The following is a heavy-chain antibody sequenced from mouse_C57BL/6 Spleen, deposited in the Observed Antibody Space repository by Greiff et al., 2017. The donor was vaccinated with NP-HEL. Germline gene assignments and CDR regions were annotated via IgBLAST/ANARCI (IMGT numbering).Heavy chain of an antibody. CDR1: GYTFTSYW. J-gene: IGHJ3*01. D-gene: IGHD1-1*01. V-gene: IGHV1-52*01. CDR3: ARENDYGSGYEFAD. Sequence: VQLQQPGAELVRPGSSVKLSCTASGYTFTSYWMHWVQQRPIQGLEWIGNIDPSDSESHSNQKFKVKARLTVAKYSSTAYLQLRSLTSEDSAVYYCARENDYGSGYEFADWGQGTLVTVAA. CDR2: IDPSDSES.